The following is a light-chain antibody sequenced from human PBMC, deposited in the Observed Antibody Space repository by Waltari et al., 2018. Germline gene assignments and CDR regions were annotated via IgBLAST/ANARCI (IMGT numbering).Light chain of an antibody. J-gene: IGKJ4*01. CDR1: QTVRTTY. Sequence: IVLTQSPGTLSSSPGERAPLSCRASQTVRTTYLAWYQQKPGQAPTLLIYGASSRATGIPDRFSGSGSGTDFSLTISSLEPEDFAVYYCQQYDISPLTFGGGTKVEIK. CDR2: GAS. CDR3: QQYDISPLT. V-gene: IGKV3-20*01.